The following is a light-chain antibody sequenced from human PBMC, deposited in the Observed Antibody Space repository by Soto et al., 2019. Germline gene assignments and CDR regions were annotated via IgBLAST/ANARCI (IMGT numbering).Light chain of an antibody. Sequence: EIVLTQSPATLSLSPGERATLSCRAVQSVRTYLAWYQQKPGRAPRLLIYDGSTRATGIPARFSGSGSGTEFTLTISSLEPEDFAVYYCQQRSNWPVTFGQGTRVEIK. CDR2: DGS. CDR3: QQRSNWPVT. J-gene: IGKJ1*01. V-gene: IGKV3-11*01. CDR1: QSVRTY.